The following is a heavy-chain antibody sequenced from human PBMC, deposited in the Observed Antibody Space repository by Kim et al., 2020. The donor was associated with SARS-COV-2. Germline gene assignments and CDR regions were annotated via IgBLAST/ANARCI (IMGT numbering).Heavy chain of an antibody. Sequence: QKFQGRVTMTRDPSISTAYMELSRLRSDDTAVYYCARETGATLLDAFDIWGQGTMVTVSS. J-gene: IGHJ3*02. V-gene: IGHV1-2*02. CDR3: ARETGATLLDAFDI. D-gene: IGHD1-7*01.